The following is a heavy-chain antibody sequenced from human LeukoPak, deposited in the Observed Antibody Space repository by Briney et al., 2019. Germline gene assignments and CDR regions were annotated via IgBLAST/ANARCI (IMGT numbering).Heavy chain of an antibody. D-gene: IGHD4-17*01. CDR3: ARGDYGEYAFDI. CDR2: INPNSGGT. J-gene: IGHJ3*02. Sequence: ASEKVSCKASGYTFTGYYMHWVRQAPGQGLEWMGWINPNSGGTNYAQKFQGRVTMTRDTSISTAYMELSRLRSDDTAVYYCARGDYGEYAFDIWGQGTMVTVSS. V-gene: IGHV1-2*02. CDR1: GYTFTGYY.